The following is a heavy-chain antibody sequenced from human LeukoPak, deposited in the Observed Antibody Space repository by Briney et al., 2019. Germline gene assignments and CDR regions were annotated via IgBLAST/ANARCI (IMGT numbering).Heavy chain of an antibody. CDR2: INHSGST. D-gene: IGHD5-18*01. Sequence: KPSETLSLTCAVYGGSFSGYYWSWIRQPPGKGLEWIGEINHSGSTNYNPSLKSRATISVDTSKNQFSLKLSSVTAADTAVYYCASGRVTPYYWGQGTLVTVSS. J-gene: IGHJ4*02. CDR1: GGSFSGYY. V-gene: IGHV4-34*01. CDR3: ASGRVTPYY.